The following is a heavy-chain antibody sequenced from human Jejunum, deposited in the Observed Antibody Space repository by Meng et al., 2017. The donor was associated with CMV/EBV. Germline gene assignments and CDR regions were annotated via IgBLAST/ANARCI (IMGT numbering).Heavy chain of an antibody. D-gene: IGHD3-22*01. J-gene: IGHJ4*02. CDR2: LWYDGSRK. CDR1: GFPLNRYG. CDR3: ARDNDGSSHYSQFDY. V-gene: IGHV3-33*01. Sequence: SGFPLNRYGIHWGRQFPGKGLEWVAVLWYDGSRKYFADSVQGRFSISRDDSKNTVYLQMNSLRAEDTAVYYCARDNDGSSHYSQFDYWGQGTLVTVSS.